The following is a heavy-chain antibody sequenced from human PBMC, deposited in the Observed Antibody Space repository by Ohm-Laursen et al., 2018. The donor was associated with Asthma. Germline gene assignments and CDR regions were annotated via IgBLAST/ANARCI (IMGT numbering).Heavy chain of an antibody. Sequence: GSLRLSCAAPGFIFNNDFMSWIRQAPGKGLEWVSYTSGTGNVVYYADSVKGRFTISWDDAKNSLYLQMNSLRVDDTAVYYCATLGDSSITQWGQGTLVTVSS. CDR2: TSGTGNVV. V-gene: IGHV3-11*01. D-gene: IGHD3-16*01. CDR1: GFIFNNDF. J-gene: IGHJ4*02. CDR3: ATLGDSSITQ.